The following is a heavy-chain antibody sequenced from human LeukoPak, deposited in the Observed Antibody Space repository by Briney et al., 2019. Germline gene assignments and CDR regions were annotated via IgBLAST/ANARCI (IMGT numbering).Heavy chain of an antibody. Sequence: GASVKVSCKAAGYTFTSYGISWWRQAPGQGREWMGWISAYNGNTNYAQKLQGRVTMTTDTSTRTAYLGLRSLRSDDTAVYYCARELPGGYGDPYWYFDPWGRGTLVTVSS. V-gene: IGHV1-18*01. CDR2: ISAYNGNT. J-gene: IGHJ2*01. CDR1: GYTFTSYG. D-gene: IGHD4-17*01. CDR3: ARELPGGYGDPYWYFDP.